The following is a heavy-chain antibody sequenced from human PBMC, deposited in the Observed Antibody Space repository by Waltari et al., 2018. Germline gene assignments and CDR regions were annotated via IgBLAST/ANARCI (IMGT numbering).Heavy chain of an antibody. Sequence: QLQLQESGPGLVKPSETLSLTCTVSGGSISSSSYYWGWIRQPPGKGLEWIGSIYYSGSTYYNPSLKSRVTISVDTSKNQFSLKLSSVTAADTAVYYCARDRDSSIAQPFDYWGQGTLVTVSS. D-gene: IGHD6-6*01. CDR1: GGSISSSSYY. V-gene: IGHV4-39*07. J-gene: IGHJ4*02. CDR2: IYYSGST. CDR3: ARDRDSSIAQPFDY.